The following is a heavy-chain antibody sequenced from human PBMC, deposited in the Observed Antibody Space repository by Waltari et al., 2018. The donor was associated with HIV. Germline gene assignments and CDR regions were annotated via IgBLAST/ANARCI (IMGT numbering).Heavy chain of an antibody. CDR1: GGSFSGYY. V-gene: IGHV4-34*01. J-gene: IGHJ4*02. Sequence: QVQLQQWGAGLLKPSETLSLTCAVYGGSFSGYYWSWIRQPPGKGLEWIGEINHSGSTNYNPSLKSAVTISVDTSKNQFSRKLSSVTAADTAVYYCARESDSVAAAGLDYWGQGTLVSVSS. CDR3: ARESDSVAAAGLDY. CDR2: INHSGST. D-gene: IGHD6-13*01.